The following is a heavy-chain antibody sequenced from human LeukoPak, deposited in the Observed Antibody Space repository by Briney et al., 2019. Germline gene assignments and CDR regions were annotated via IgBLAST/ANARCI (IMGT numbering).Heavy chain of an antibody. V-gene: IGHV4-4*02. Sequence: PSETLSLTCAVSGGSISSSNWWSWVRQPPGKGLEWIGEIYHSGSTNYNPSLKSRVTISVDKSKNQFSLKLSSVTAADTAVYYCARVLATLYYYGSGSSFDYWGQGTLVTVSS. D-gene: IGHD3-10*01. CDR1: GGSISSSNW. CDR2: IYHSGST. CDR3: ARVLATLYYYGSGSSFDY. J-gene: IGHJ4*02.